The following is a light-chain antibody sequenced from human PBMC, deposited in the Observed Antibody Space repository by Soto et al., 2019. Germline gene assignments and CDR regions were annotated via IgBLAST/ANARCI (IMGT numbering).Light chain of an antibody. CDR1: QSVTSL. J-gene: IGKJ4*01. V-gene: IGKV3-11*01. CDR3: QQRANWPLT. CDR2: DAS. Sequence: EIVLTQSPATLSLSPGERATLSCRASQSVTSLLGWYHQKPGQAPRILIYDASYRATGIPARFSGSGSGTDFTLTISSLEPDDFGVYYCQQRANWPLTFGGGTKVEIK.